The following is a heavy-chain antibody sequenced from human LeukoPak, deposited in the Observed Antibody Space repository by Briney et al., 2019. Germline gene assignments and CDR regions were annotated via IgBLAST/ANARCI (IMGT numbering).Heavy chain of an antibody. J-gene: IGHJ4*02. D-gene: IGHD1-26*01. V-gene: IGHV3-7*01. CDR3: VRSGSYFSK. CDR2: INLDGNDK. Sequence: GGSLRLSCAASGFIFSSHWMSWVRQAPGKGLEWVANINLDGNDKDYVDSVKGRFTISRDNAKNSLYLQMNSLRAEDTAMYYCVRSGSYFSKWGQGTLVTVSS. CDR1: GFIFSSHW.